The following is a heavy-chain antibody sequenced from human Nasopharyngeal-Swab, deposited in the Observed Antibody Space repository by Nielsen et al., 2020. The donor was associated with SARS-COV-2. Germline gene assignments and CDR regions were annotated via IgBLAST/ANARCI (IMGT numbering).Heavy chain of an antibody. Sequence: GGSLRLSCAASGFTFTSYAMHWVCQAPGKGLEWVALISYDGSNKYYADSVKGRFTISRDNSKNTLYLQMNSLRPEDTAVYYCARDSGRAFDIWGQGTMVTVSS. J-gene: IGHJ3*02. CDR3: ARDSGRAFDI. V-gene: IGHV3-30-3*01. D-gene: IGHD3-10*01. CDR2: ISYDGSNK. CDR1: GFTFTSYA.